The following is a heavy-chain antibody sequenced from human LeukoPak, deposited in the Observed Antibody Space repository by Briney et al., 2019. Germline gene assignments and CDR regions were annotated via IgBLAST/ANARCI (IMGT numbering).Heavy chain of an antibody. CDR1: GGSFSGYY. Sequence: SETLSLTCAVYGGSFSGYYWSWIRQPPGKGLEWSGEINHSGSTNYNPSLKSRVTISVDTSKNQFSLKLSFVTAADTAVYYCARDVNYYDSSGYPLPWGQGTLVTVSS. J-gene: IGHJ5*02. V-gene: IGHV4-34*01. CDR2: INHSGST. D-gene: IGHD3-22*01. CDR3: ARDVNYYDSSGYPLP.